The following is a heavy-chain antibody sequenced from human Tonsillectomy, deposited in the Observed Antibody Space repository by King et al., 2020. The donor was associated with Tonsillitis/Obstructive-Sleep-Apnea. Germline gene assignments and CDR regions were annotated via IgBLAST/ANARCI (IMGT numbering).Heavy chain of an antibody. V-gene: IGHV3-23*04. CDR3: AKERYSSSSGAFDI. J-gene: IGHJ3*02. D-gene: IGHD6-6*01. CDR1: GFTFSSYA. CDR2: ISGSGGST. Sequence: QLVQSGGGLVQPGGSLRLSCAASGFTFSSYAMTWVRQAPGKGLEWVSAISGSGGSTYYADPVKGRFNISRDSSKNTLYVQMNSLRAEDTAIYYCAKERYSSSSGAFDIWGQGTMVTVSS.